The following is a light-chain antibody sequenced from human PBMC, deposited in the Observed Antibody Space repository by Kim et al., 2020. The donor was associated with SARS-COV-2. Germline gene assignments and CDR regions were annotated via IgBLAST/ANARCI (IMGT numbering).Light chain of an antibody. CDR2: DNN. CDR1: NSNIGNNY. CDR3: GTWDSSLSAVV. J-gene: IGLJ2*01. V-gene: IGLV1-51*01. Sequence: QPVLTQPPSVSAAPGQKVTISCSGSNSNIGNNYVYWYQQLPGTAPKLLTYDNNKRPSGIPDRFSGSKSGTSATLGITGLQTGDEADYYCGTWDSSLSAVVFGGGTQLTVL.